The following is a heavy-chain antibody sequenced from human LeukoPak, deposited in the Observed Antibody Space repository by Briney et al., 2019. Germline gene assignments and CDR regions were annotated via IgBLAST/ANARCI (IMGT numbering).Heavy chain of an antibody. V-gene: IGHV1-2*02. CDR3: ARDRPGYSTGWYSDY. J-gene: IGHJ4*02. CDR2: IYPNSGGT. D-gene: IGHD6-19*01. CDR1: GFTFTGYH. Sequence: GGSVRVSCKASGFTFTGYHMHWVRQAPGQGLEWVACIYPNSGGTNYAQKFQGRFTITRDTSISTVYMELSSLRSDDPAVYYCARDRPGYSTGWYSDYWGEGPLVTVSS.